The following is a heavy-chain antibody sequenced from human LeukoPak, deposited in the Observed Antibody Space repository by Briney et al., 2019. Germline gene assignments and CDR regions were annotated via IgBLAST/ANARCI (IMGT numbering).Heavy chain of an antibody. J-gene: IGHJ4*02. Sequence: GGSLRLSCAASGSTFSSYWMHWVRQAPGKGLVWVSRINSDGSGTSYADSVKGRFTISRDNAKNTLYLQMNSLRAEDTAVYYCARAVSSGWYRGYFDYWGQGTLVTVSS. CDR2: INSDGSGT. CDR3: ARAVSSGWYRGYFDY. V-gene: IGHV3-74*01. D-gene: IGHD6-19*01. CDR1: GSTFSSYW.